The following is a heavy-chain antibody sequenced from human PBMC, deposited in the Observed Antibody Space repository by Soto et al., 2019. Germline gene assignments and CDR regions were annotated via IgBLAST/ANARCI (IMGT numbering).Heavy chain of an antibody. CDR3: ARLGGYYQALDS. CDR1: GGSINNYY. D-gene: IGHD3-22*01. Sequence: QVQLQESGPGLVKPSETLLLTCTVSGGSINNYYWSWIRQPPGKGLEFIGYIYYAGTTTYNPSLKCRVTISVDTSKNQFSLKLSSVTAADTAVYYCARLGGYYQALDSWGQGTLLTVSS. CDR2: IYYAGTT. J-gene: IGHJ4*02. V-gene: IGHV4-59*08.